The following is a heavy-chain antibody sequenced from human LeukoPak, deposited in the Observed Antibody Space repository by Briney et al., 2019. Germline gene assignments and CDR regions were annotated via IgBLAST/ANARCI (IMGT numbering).Heavy chain of an antibody. CDR3: ARLLPTAAGTYYYYGMDV. J-gene: IGHJ6*01. Sequence: GESLKISCKGSGYSFTSYWIGWVRQTPGKGLEWMGIIYPGDSDARDSPSFKGQVAISADKSISTAYLQWSSLKASDTAMYYCARLLPTAAGTYYYYGMDVWGQGTTVTASS. CDR2: IYPGDSDA. D-gene: IGHD6-13*01. V-gene: IGHV5-51*01. CDR1: GYSFTSYW.